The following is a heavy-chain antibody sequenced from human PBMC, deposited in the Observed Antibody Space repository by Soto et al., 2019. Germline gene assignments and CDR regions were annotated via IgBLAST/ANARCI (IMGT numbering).Heavy chain of an antibody. CDR2: ISSNGGST. D-gene: IGHD3-22*01. Sequence: PGGSLRLSCSASGFTFSSYAMHWVRQAPGKGLEYVSAISSNGGSTYYADSVKGRFTISRDNSKNTLYLQMSSLRAEDTAVYYCVKLNYDSSGLLDYWGQGTLVTVSS. CDR3: VKLNYDSSGLLDY. J-gene: IGHJ4*02. V-gene: IGHV3-64D*08. CDR1: GFTFSSYA.